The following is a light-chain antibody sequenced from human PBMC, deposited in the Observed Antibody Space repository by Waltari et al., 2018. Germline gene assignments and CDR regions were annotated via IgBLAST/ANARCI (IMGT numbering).Light chain of an antibody. Sequence: AIQLTQSPSSLSASTRDRVTMTCRASQGIRGNLTWYQQKAGRAPKLLIYAASSLESGVPSRFSGSGSGTEFTLTISSLQPDDFATYYCQQYNSYSTFGQGTKLEMK. CDR1: QGIRGN. CDR3: QQYNSYST. V-gene: IGKV1-13*02. CDR2: AAS. J-gene: IGKJ2*01.